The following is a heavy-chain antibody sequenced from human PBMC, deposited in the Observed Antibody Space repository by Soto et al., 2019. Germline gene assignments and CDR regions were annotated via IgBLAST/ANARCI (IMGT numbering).Heavy chain of an antibody. CDR2: IYHSGST. D-gene: IGHD1-26*01. CDR3: ARDWWEPGLYYYYGMDV. CDR1: GGSISSSNW. J-gene: IGHJ6*02. Sequence: PSETLSLTCAVSGGSISSSNWWSWVRQPPGKGLEWIGEIYHSGSTNYNPSLKSRVTISVDKSKNQFSLKLSSVTAADTAVYYCARDWWEPGLYYYYGMDVWGQGTTVTVSS. V-gene: IGHV4-4*02.